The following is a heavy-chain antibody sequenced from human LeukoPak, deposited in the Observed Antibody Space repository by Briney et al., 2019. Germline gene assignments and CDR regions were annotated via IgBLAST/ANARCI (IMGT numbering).Heavy chain of an antibody. J-gene: IGHJ4*02. CDR2: ISYDGSNE. CDR3: ARDKTFIATTTTGYFEY. Sequence: GRFLRLSCAASGFTFSSNAMHWVRQAPGKGLEWVAVISYDGSNEYYADSVKGRFTISRDNSKNTLYLQMNSLRGADTAVYYCARDKTFIATTTTGYFEYWGQGTLVTVSS. CDR1: GFTFSSNA. D-gene: IGHD5-12*01. V-gene: IGHV3-30-3*01.